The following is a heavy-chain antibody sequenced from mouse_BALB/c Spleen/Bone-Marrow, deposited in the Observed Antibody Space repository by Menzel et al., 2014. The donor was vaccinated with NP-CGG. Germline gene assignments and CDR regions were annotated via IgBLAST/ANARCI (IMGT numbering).Heavy chain of an antibody. CDR1: GYTFTDYA. CDR2: ISTYNGNT. J-gene: IGHJ4*01. V-gene: IGHV1-67*01. CDR3: AREVRATWYAMDY. Sequence: VKLMESGPEVVRPGASVKISCKGSGYTFTDYAMHWVKRSHAKSLEWIGVISTYNGNTNYNQKFKGKATMTVDKSSSTAYMGLARLTSEDSAIYYCAREVRATWYAMDYWGQGTSVTVSS. D-gene: IGHD2-14*01.